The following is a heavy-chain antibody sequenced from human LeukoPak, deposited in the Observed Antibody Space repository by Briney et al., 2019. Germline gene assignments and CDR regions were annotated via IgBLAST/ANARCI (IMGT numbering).Heavy chain of an antibody. CDR1: GFTFGSYG. V-gene: IGHV3-33*01. CDR2: IWYDGSNK. J-gene: IGHJ4*02. CDR3: ARDRYCSSTSCYSYYFDY. Sequence: GGSLRLSCAASGFTFGSYGMHWVRQAPGKGLEWVAVIWYDGSNKYYADSVKGRFTISRNNSKNTLYLQMNSLRAEDTAVYYCARDRYCSSTSCYSYYFDYWGQGTLVTVSS. D-gene: IGHD2-2*01.